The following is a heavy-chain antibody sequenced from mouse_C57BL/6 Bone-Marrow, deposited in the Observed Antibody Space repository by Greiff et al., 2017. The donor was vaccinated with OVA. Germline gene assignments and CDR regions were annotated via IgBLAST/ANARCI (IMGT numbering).Heavy chain of an antibody. D-gene: IGHD3-2*02. CDR3: ARKEGAQAFYAMDY. V-gene: IGHV1-82*01. CDR1: GYAFSSSW. J-gene: IGHJ4*01. Sequence: QVQLQQSGPELVKPGASVKISCKASGYAFSSSWMNWVKQRPGKGLEWIGRIYPGDGDTNYNGKFKGKATLTADKSSSTAYMQLSSLTSEDSAVYFCARKEGAQAFYAMDYWGQGTSVTVSS. CDR2: IYPGDGDT.